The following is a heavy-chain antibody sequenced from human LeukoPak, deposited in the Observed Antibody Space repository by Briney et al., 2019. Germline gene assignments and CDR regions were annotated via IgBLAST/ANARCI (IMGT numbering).Heavy chain of an antibody. CDR1: GGSFNGYY. J-gene: IGHJ6*03. CDR2: INHSGNT. CDR3: VRQVTKTMGFYYYYYMDV. D-gene: IGHD4/OR15-4a*01. V-gene: IGHV4-34*01. Sequence: SETLSLTCAVYGGSFNGYYWSWIRQPPGKGLEWIGEINHSGNTNDNPSLKSRVTISVDTSKNQFSLKLSSVTAADTAVYYCVRQVTKTMGFYYYYYMDVWDKGTTVTISS.